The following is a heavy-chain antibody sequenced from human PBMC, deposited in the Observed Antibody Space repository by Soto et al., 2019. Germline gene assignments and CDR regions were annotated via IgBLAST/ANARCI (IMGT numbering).Heavy chain of an antibody. V-gene: IGHV3-30*03. J-gene: IGHJ5*01. CDR3: ARWVGGSMYDNSGKYDS. CDR2: VSNDGIRK. D-gene: IGHD3-22*01. CDR1: GFIFSGSG. Sequence: QVQLVESGGGVVQPGRSLRLTCAASGFIFSGSGMHWVRQAPGKGLEWVALVSNDGIRKYYGDSVKGRFTISRDNAENTLYLQMNSLRAEDTAVYYCARWVGGSMYDNSGKYDSGGQGTLGTVSS.